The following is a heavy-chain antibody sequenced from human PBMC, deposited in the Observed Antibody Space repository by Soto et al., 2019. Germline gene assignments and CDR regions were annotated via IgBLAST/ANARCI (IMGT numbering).Heavy chain of an antibody. J-gene: IGHJ6*02. Sequence: QVQLLQSGAEVKKSGSSVKVSCKASGGNPSNSAFSWVRQAPGQGLEWVGGVIPVPGIVKYAQSLRGRVTITADESTNTAYRELSRLGSAHTAGYFGGGGRIVVSGSRSYYASDFWGQGTSVTVSS. V-gene: IGHV1-69*01. CDR2: VIPVPGIV. CDR1: GGNPSNSA. D-gene: IGHD2-15*01. CDR3: GGGRIVVSGSRSYYASDF.